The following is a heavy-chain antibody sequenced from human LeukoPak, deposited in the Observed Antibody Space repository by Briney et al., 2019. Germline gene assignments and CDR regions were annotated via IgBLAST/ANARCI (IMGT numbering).Heavy chain of an antibody. CDR1: GYTFTIYA. D-gene: IGHD3-22*01. CDR3: ARDYDSTGGLDY. Sequence: ASVKVSCKASGYTFTIYAMHWVRRAPGQRLEWMGWINAGNGNTKYSQKFQGRVTITRDTSASTAYVELSSLRSEDTAVYYCARDYDSTGGLDYWGQGTLVTVSS. J-gene: IGHJ4*02. CDR2: INAGNGNT. V-gene: IGHV1-3*01.